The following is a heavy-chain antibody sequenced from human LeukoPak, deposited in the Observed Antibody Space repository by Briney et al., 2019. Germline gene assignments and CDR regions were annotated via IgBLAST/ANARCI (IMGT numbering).Heavy chain of an antibody. Sequence: PSETLSLTCAVYGGSFSGYYWSCIRQPPGKGLEWIGEINHSGSTNYNPSLKSRVTISVDTSKNQFSLKLSSVTAADTAMYYCARPRIAAAGNVYYMDVWGKGTTVTVSS. CDR2: INHSGST. D-gene: IGHD6-13*01. V-gene: IGHV4-34*01. CDR3: ARPRIAAAGNVYYMDV. CDR1: GGSFSGYY. J-gene: IGHJ6*03.